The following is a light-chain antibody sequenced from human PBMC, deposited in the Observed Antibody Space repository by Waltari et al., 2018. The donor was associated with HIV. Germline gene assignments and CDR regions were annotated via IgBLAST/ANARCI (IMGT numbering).Light chain of an antibody. J-gene: IGKJ2*01. Sequence: DIVLTQSPATLSLSPGERATLSCRASQSVSSYLAWYQQKPGQAPRLLIYEASNRATGIPARFSGSGSGTDFTITISSLEPEDFAVYYCHQRSSWPRTFGQGTSWRSN. CDR2: EAS. CDR1: QSVSSY. V-gene: IGKV3-11*01. CDR3: HQRSSWPRT.